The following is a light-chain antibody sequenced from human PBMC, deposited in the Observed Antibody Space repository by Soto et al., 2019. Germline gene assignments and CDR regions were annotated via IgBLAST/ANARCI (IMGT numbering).Light chain of an antibody. CDR1: SSDVGSYNL. V-gene: IGLV2-23*01. J-gene: IGLJ1*01. Sequence: QSALTQPASVSGSPGQSITISCTGTSSDVGSYNLVSWYQQHPGKAPKLMIYEDTKRPSGVSNRFSGSKSGNTASLTISGLQAEDEADYYCCSYASSSTYYVFGTGTKLTVL. CDR3: CSYASSSTYYV. CDR2: EDT.